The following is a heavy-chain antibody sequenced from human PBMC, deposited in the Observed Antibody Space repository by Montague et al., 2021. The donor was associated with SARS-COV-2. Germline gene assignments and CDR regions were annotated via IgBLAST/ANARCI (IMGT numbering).Heavy chain of an antibody. CDR3: ARVWAPNFYYYGMDV. V-gene: IGHV3-30*04. CDR1: GFTFSSYA. J-gene: IGHJ6*02. CDR2: ISYDGSNK. Sequence: SLRLSCAASGFTFSSYAMHWVRQAPGKGLEWVAVISYDGSNKYYADSVKGRFTISRDNSKNTLYLQMNSLRAEDTAVYYCARVWAPNFYYYGMDVWGQGTTVTVSS. D-gene: IGHD3-10*01.